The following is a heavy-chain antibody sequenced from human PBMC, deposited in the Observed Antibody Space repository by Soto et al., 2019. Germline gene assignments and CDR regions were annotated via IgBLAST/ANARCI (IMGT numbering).Heavy chain of an antibody. D-gene: IGHD1-1*01. CDR1: GFTFSSYW. Sequence: PRGSLRLSCAASGFTFSSYWMHWVRQAPGKGLVWVSRINSDGSSTSYADSAKGRFTISRDNAKNTLYLQMNSLRAEDTAVYYCERVRFYWNDTGYYYGMDVLGNGTTVTVS. CDR2: INSDGSST. CDR3: ERVRFYWNDTGYYYGMDV. J-gene: IGHJ6*04. V-gene: IGHV3-74*01.